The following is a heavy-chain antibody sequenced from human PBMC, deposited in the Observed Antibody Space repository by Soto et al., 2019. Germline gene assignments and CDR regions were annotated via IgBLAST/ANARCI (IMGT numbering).Heavy chain of an antibody. J-gene: IGHJ4*02. D-gene: IGHD2-21*01. V-gene: IGHV6-1*01. CDR2: TYYRSKWYN. CDR3: ARVLLSPLASPYYFDY. Sequence: PSQTLSLTCALSGDSVSSNSAAWNWIRQSPSRGLEWLGRTYYRSKWYNDYAVSVKSRITINPDTSKNQFSLQLNSVTPEDTAVYYCARVLLSPLASPYYFDYWGQGTLVTVSS. CDR1: GDSVSSNSAA.